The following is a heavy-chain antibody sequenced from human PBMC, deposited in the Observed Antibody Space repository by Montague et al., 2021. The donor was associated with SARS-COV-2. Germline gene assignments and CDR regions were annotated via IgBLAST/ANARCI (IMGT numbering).Heavy chain of an antibody. Sequence: SETLSLTCTVSGGSMSDDYYAWTWQPPPPGLDLLGFVYFCFAINSSPSLTIRVTMSVYTSKNKFSLKLTSVTAADTAVYYCSRVVSVRRPVNWFDPWGQGTLVTVSS. V-gene: IGHV4-59*13. CDR1: GGSMSDDY. CDR2: VYFCFAI. J-gene: IGHJ5*02. D-gene: IGHD3-10*01. CDR3: SRVVSVRRPVNWFDP.